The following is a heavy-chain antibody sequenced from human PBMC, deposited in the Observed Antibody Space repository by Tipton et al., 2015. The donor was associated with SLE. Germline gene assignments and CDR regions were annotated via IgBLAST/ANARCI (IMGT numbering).Heavy chain of an antibody. J-gene: IGHJ4*02. CDR1: GLSVSDNY. D-gene: IGHD1-1*01. CDR2: IFYTGST. CDR3: ASGNPVMPL. V-gene: IGHV4-59*02. Sequence: LRLSCAASGLSVSDNYMNWVRQAPGKRLEWIGYIFYTGSTNYNPSLKSRVAMSVDMSKNQFSLKLTSVTAADTAVYYCASGNPVMPLWGQGTLVTVSS.